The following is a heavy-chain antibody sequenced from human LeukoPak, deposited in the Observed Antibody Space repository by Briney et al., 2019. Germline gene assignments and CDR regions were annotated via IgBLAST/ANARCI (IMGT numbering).Heavy chain of an antibody. Sequence: ASVKVSCKASGGTFSSYAISWVRQAPGQGLEWMGRIIPILGIANYAQKFQGRVTITADKSTSTAYMELSSLRSEDTAVYYCAREATLTYYYDSSGYPLAYWGQGTLVTVSS. CDR1: GGTFSSYA. D-gene: IGHD3-22*01. CDR3: AREATLTYYYDSSGYPLAY. CDR2: IIPILGIA. J-gene: IGHJ4*02. V-gene: IGHV1-69*04.